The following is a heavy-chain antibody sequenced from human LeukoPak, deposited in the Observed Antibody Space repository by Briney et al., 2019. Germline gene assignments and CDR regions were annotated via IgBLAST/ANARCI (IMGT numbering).Heavy chain of an antibody. CDR1: GFTFSDYY. CDR2: ISISGSTI. D-gene: IGHD3-10*01. Sequence: GGSLRLSCAASGFTFSDYYMSWIRQAPGKGLEWVSYISISGSTIYYADSVKGRFTISRDNAKNSLYLQMNSLRAEDTAVYYCARDCTVRGVIITWGLDYWGQGTLVTVSS. J-gene: IGHJ4*02. V-gene: IGHV3-11*01. CDR3: ARDCTVRGVIITWGLDY.